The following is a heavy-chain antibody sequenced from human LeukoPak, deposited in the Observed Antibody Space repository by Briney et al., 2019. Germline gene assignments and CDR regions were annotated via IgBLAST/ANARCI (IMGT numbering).Heavy chain of an antibody. CDR2: ISAYNGNT. Sequence: ASVKVSCKASGYTFTSYGISWVRQAPGQGLEWMGWISAYNGNTNYAQKLQGRVTMTTDTSTSTAYMELRSLRSDDTAVYYCARGPPSSVSALYYYSGMDVWGQGTTVTVSS. J-gene: IGHJ6*02. CDR1: GYTFTSYG. V-gene: IGHV1-18*01. D-gene: IGHD3-22*01. CDR3: ARGPPSSVSALYYYSGMDV.